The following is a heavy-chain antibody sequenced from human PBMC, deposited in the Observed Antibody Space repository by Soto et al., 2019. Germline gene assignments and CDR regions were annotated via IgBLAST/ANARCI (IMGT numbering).Heavy chain of an antibody. CDR1: GFTFSSYA. Sequence: PGGSLRLSCAASGFTFSSYAMHWVRQAPGKGLEWVAVISYDGSNKYYADSVKGRFTISRDNSKNTLYLQMNSLRAEDTAVYYCYTGTTGVIGNWFDPWGQGTLVTVSS. CDR3: YTGTTGVIGNWFDP. D-gene: IGHD1-7*01. CDR2: ISYDGSNK. J-gene: IGHJ5*02. V-gene: IGHV3-30-3*01.